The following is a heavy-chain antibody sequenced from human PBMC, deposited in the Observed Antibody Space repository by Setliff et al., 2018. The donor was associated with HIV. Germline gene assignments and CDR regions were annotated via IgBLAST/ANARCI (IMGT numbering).Heavy chain of an antibody. CDR2: VYFSGSA. Sequence: SETLSLTCTVSGGSMRSSTYYWAWVRQPPGKGLEWIGSVYFSGSAYYNPSLKSRVTISVDTSKNQFSLKLNSVTAADTAVFYCARHRVITGSFDYWGQGTLVTVSS. D-gene: IGHD3-10*01. CDR3: ARHRVITGSFDY. J-gene: IGHJ4*02. CDR1: GGSMRSSTYY. V-gene: IGHV4-39*01.